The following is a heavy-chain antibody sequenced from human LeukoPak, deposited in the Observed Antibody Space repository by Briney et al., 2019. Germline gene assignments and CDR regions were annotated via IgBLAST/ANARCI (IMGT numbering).Heavy chain of an antibody. D-gene: IGHD3-10*01. V-gene: IGHV4-38-2*02. J-gene: IGHJ4*02. CDR2: IYHSGST. CDR1: GYSISSGYY. Sequence: PSETLSLTCTVSGYSISSGYYWGWIRQPPGKGLEWIGSIYHSGSTYYNPSLKSRVTISVDTSKNQFSLKLSSVTAADTAVYYCARDRDGPGNFDYWGQGTLVTVSS. CDR3: ARDRDGPGNFDY.